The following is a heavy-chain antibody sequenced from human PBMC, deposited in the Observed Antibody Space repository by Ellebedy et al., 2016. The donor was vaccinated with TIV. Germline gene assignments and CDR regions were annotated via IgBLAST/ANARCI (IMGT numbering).Heavy chain of an antibody. CDR3: AKDLYGDYGGTVDY. V-gene: IGHV3-23*01. D-gene: IGHD4-17*01. CDR2: ISYSSDIT. CDR1: GFGFSGYG. Sequence: GGSLRLXXAASGFGFSGYGMSWVRQAPGKGLERVSSISYSSDITRYADSVKGRFTISRDNSKNTLYLQMNSLRPEDTAVYYCAKDLYGDYGGTVDYWGQGTLVTVSS. J-gene: IGHJ4*02.